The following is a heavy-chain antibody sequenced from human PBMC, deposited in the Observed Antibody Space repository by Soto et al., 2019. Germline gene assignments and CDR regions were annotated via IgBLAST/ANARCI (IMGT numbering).Heavy chain of an antibody. CDR1: GGSISSSSYY. J-gene: IGHJ6*02. CDR2: IFYSGST. V-gene: IGHV4-39*01. Sequence: QLQLQESGPGLVKPSETLSLTCTVSGGSISSSSYYWGWIRQPPGKGQEWIGSIFYSGSTYYNPSLKSRVTISVDTSKNQFSLKLSSVTAADTAVYYCARHLTYCSAGSCYSDFPYYGMDVWGQGTTVTVSS. D-gene: IGHD2-15*01. CDR3: ARHLTYCSAGSCYSDFPYYGMDV.